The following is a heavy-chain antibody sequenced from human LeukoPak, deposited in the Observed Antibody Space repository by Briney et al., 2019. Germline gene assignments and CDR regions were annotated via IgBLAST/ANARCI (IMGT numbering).Heavy chain of an antibody. CDR3: ARGHCSSTSCYYGGFDY. V-gene: IGHV1-69*06. CDR1: GGTFSSYA. D-gene: IGHD2-2*01. Sequence: GASVKVSCKASGGTFSSYAISWVRQAPGQGLEWMGGIIPIFGTANYAQKFQGRVTITADKSTSTAYMELSSLRSEDTAVFYCARGHCSSTSCYYGGFDYWGQGTLVTVSS. J-gene: IGHJ4*02. CDR2: IIPIFGTA.